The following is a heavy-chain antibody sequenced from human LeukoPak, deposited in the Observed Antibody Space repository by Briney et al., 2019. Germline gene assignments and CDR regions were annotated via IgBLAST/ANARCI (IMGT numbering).Heavy chain of an antibody. Sequence: ASVKVSCKASGYTFTSYGINWVRQAPGQGLEWMGWISAYNGNTNYAQKLQGRVTMTTDTSTSTAYMELRSLRSDDTAVYYCARARGLYDILTGIDYWGQGTLVTVSS. CDR3: ARARGLYDILTGIDY. CDR2: ISAYNGNT. D-gene: IGHD3-9*01. J-gene: IGHJ4*02. CDR1: GYTFTSYG. V-gene: IGHV1-18*01.